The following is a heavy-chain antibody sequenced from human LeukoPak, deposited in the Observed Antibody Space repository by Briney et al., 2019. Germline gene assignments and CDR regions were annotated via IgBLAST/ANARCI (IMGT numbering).Heavy chain of an antibody. CDR2: ISYDGSNK. CDR1: GFTFSSYA. CDR3: ARGGYYDSSGSLPEDY. V-gene: IGHV3-30-3*01. D-gene: IGHD3-22*01. J-gene: IGHJ4*02. Sequence: PGGSLRLSCAASGFTFSSYAMHWVRQAPGKGLEWVAVISYDGSNKYYADSVKGRFTISRDNSKNTLYLQMNSLRAEDTAVYYCARGGYYDSSGSLPEDYWGQGTLVTVSS.